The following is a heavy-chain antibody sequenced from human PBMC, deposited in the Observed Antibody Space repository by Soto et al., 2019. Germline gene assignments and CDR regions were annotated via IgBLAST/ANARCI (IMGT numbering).Heavy chain of an antibody. CDR3: AWWGDAIGHHAFDL. CDR2: IDPGDPVT. V-gene: IGHV5-10-1*01. CDR1: GYRLTNIW. D-gene: IGHD2-8*02. J-gene: IGHJ3*01. Sequence: PXVSLKISCQGCGYRLTNIWVHYVRQMPRKRLELMGMIDPGDPVTTYNPSLHGHVTMSSDKSINTVYLQWSSLKVPGPARDYCAWWGDAIGHHAFDLCGVGTMVTV.